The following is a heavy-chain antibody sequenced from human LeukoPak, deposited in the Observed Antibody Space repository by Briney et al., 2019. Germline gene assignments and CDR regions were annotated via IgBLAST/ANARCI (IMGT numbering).Heavy chain of an antibody. CDR3: ARVSSSSWPYYYYYMDV. Sequence: PSETLSLTCTVSGGSISSYYWSWIRQPAGKGLEWIGRIYTSGSTNYNPSLKSRVTMSVDTSKNQFSLKLSSVTAADTAVYYCARVSSSSWPYYYYYMDVWGKGTTVTVSS. CDR1: GGSISSYY. V-gene: IGHV4-4*07. CDR2: IYTSGST. J-gene: IGHJ6*03. D-gene: IGHD6-13*01.